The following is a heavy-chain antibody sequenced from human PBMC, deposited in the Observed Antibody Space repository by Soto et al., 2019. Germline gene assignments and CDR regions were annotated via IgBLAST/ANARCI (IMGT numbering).Heavy chain of an antibody. V-gene: IGHV1-18*01. CDR1: GYTFTSYG. D-gene: IGHD6-13*01. CDR3: ARSAAAAGFPRDYYYYYYMDV. Sequence: ASVKVSCKASGYTFTSYGISWVRQAPGQGLEWMGWISAYNGNTNYAQKLQGRVTMTTDTSTSTAYMELRSLRSDDTAVYYCARSAAAAGFPRDYYYYYYMDVWGKGTTVTVSS. J-gene: IGHJ6*03. CDR2: ISAYNGNT.